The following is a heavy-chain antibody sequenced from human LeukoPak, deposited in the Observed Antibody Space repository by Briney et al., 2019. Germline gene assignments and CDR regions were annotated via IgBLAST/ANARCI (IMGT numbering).Heavy chain of an antibody. CDR2: INPNGGGT. CDR1: GYTFTGYY. J-gene: IGHJ3*02. CDR3: ARGPYSYDSSGAFDI. V-gene: IGHV1-2*02. Sequence: ASVKVSCKASGYTFTGYYMHWVRQAPGQGLEWMGWINPNGGGTNYAQKFQGRVTMTRDTSISTAYMELSRLRSDDTAVYFCARGPYSYDSSGAFDIWGQGTMVTVSS. D-gene: IGHD3-22*01.